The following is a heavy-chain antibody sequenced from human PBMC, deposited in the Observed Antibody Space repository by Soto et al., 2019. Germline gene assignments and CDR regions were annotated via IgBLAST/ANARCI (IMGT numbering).Heavy chain of an antibody. Sequence: QVQLVQSGAEVEKPGASVKVSCKTSGYTFTSYSISWVRQAPGQGLEWMGWINVYNGNKKYAQNLQGRVTMTTDTSTSTAYMELRSLRSDDTAVYYCARDLAVGWFDPWGQGTLVTVSS. D-gene: IGHD2-2*01. V-gene: IGHV1-18*01. J-gene: IGHJ5*02. CDR2: INVYNGNK. CDR1: GYTFTSYS. CDR3: ARDLAVGWFDP.